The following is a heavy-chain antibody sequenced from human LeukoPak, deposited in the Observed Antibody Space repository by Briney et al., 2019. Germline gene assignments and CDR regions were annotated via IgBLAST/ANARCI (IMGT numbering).Heavy chain of an antibody. Sequence: PGRSLRLSCAASGFTFSNYALHWVRQAPGKGLEWVAIVSHDGRNQYYAESVKGRFTISRGSSKNTVSLQMNSLTAGDSALYYCGRDPSARVTIDFWGQGTLVTVSS. D-gene: IGHD5-24*01. J-gene: IGHJ4*02. CDR2: VSHDGRNQ. CDR3: GRDPSARVTIDF. CDR1: GFTFSNYA. V-gene: IGHV3-30*04.